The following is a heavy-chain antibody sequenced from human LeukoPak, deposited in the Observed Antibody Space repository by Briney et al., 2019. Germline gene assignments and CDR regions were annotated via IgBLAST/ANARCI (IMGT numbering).Heavy chain of an antibody. D-gene: IGHD3-22*01. V-gene: IGHV4-59*11. CDR3: ARARPSAYVDY. J-gene: IGHJ4*02. CDR1: GGSISSHY. Sequence: PSETLSLTCTVSGGSISSHYWSWIRQPPGKGLEWIGYIYYSGSTNYNPSLKSRVTISVDTSKNQFSLKLSSVTAADTAVYYCARARPSAYVDYWGQGTLVTVSS. CDR2: IYYSGST.